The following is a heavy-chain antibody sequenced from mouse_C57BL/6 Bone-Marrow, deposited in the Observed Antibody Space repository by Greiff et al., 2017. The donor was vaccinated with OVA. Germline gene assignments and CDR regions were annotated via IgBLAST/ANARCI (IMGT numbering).Heavy chain of an antibody. CDR2: IDPSDSYT. V-gene: IGHV1-50*01. J-gene: IGHJ3*01. Sequence: VQLQQSGAELVKPGASVKLSCKASGYTFTSYWMQWVKQRPGQGLEWIGEIDPSDSYTNYNQKFKGKATLTVDTSSSTAYMQLSSLTSEDSAVYYCARLLAYWGQGTLVTVSA. CDR1: GYTFTSYW. D-gene: IGHD2-1*01. CDR3: ARLLAY.